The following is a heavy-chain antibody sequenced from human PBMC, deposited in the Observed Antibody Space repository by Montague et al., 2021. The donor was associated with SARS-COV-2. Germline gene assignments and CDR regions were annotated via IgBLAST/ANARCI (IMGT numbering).Heavy chain of an antibody. V-gene: IGHV4-59*01. CDR1: GGSISSYY. CDR3: ASPGGYCSGGSCYYVY. Sequence: SETLSLTCTVSGGSISSYYWSWIRQPPGKGLEWIGYIYYRGSSNYNPSLKSRVTISIDTSKNQFSLNLNSVTAADGAVYYCASPGGYCSGGSCYYVYWGQGTLVTVSS. CDR2: IYYRGSS. J-gene: IGHJ4*02. D-gene: IGHD2-15*01.